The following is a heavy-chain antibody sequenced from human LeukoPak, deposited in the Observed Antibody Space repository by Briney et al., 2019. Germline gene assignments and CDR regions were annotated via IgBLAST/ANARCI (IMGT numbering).Heavy chain of an antibody. Sequence: SETLSLTCAVYGGSFSGYYWSWIRQPPGKGLEWIGEINHSGSTNYNPSLTSRVTISVDTSKKQFSLKLSSVTAADTAVYYCARTVVPAAPDDYWGQGTLVTVSS. CDR1: GGSFSGYY. V-gene: IGHV4-34*01. CDR2: INHSGST. CDR3: ARTVVPAAPDDY. J-gene: IGHJ4*02. D-gene: IGHD2-2*01.